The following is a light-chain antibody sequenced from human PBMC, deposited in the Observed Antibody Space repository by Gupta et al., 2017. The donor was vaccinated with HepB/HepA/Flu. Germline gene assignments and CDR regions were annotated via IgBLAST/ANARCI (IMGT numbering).Light chain of an antibody. CDR1: QDISNW. Sequence: DIQMTQSPSSVSAAVGGKVRMSCRLSQDISNWLAWYQQKPGKAPKLLIYSASTLQSGVPARFSGTGSGTDFTLTISSLEPEDVADYFCQQAKSFPLTFGGGTKVEIK. CDR3: QQAKSFPLT. CDR2: SAS. V-gene: IGKV1-12*01. J-gene: IGKJ4*01.